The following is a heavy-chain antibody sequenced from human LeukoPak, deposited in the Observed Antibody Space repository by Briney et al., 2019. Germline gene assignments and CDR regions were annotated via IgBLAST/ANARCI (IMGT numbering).Heavy chain of an antibody. CDR2: IRSKSYGGAA. Sequence: GRSLRLSCRGSGYNFGNYAVSWARQAPGKGLEWVSLIRSKSYGGAAEYAASVRGRFTISRDDSSNSGYLQMNSLKTEDTAIYYCTRAGYYGATPLFEYWGPGTVVTVSP. CDR1: GYNFGNYA. CDR3: TRAGYYGATPLFEY. D-gene: IGHD4/OR15-4a*01. V-gene: IGHV3-49*04. J-gene: IGHJ4*02.